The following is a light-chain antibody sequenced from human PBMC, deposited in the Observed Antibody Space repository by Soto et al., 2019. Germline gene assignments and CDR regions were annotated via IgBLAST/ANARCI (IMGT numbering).Light chain of an antibody. CDR1: QSVSSSY. Sequence: EIVLTQSPGTLSLSTGERATLSCRASQSVSSSYLAWYQQKPGQAPRLLIYGASSRATGIPDRFSGSGSGTDFTLTISRLEPEDFAVYYCQQYATFGGGTKV. CDR2: GAS. J-gene: IGKJ4*01. CDR3: QQYAT. V-gene: IGKV3-20*01.